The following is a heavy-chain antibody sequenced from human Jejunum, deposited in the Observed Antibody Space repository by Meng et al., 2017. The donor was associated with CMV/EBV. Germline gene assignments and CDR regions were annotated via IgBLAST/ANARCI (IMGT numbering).Heavy chain of an antibody. CDR2: IYTNGRA. D-gene: IGHD3-22*01. CDR1: GGSLTNYY. J-gene: IGHJ4*02. CDR3: ARSGYYYDTTGYSPFDY. V-gene: IGHV4-4*07. Sequence: QLPLQGSGPGLLRPPETLSPTCSVSGGSLTNYYWNWIRQTAGKGLEWIGRIYTNGRAIYHPSLVSRVTISEDTSKNQFSLRLTSVTAADTAVYYCARSGYYYDTTGYSPFDYWGQGALVTVSS.